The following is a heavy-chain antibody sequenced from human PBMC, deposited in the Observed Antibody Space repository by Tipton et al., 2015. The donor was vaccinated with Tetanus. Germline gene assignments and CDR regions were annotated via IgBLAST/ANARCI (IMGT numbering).Heavy chain of an antibody. CDR1: GFTFSTHW. Sequence: SLRLSCAASGFTFSTHWMNWVRQAPGKGLEWVANINRDGSDKYYVDSVKGRFTISRDNTKNSLFLQMSSLRVDDTAVYYCAGAQTGTSGWTERFAPGGQGTLVTVFS. V-gene: IGHV3-7*01. CDR3: AGAQTGTSGWTERFAP. J-gene: IGHJ5*02. CDR2: INRDGSDK. D-gene: IGHD2-2*01.